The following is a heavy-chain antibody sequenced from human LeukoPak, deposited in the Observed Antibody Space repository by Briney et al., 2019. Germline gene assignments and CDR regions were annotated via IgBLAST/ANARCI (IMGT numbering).Heavy chain of an antibody. Sequence: SETLSLTCTVSGASISSYYWSWVRQPPGKGLECIGYISYSGSTNYNPSLKSRVTLSVDTSKSQFSLKLSSVTAADTAVYFCARVGYSGYGYYFDNWGQGTLVTASS. CDR1: GASISSYY. CDR2: ISYSGST. J-gene: IGHJ4*02. D-gene: IGHD5-12*01. CDR3: ARVGYSGYGYYFDN. V-gene: IGHV4-59*01.